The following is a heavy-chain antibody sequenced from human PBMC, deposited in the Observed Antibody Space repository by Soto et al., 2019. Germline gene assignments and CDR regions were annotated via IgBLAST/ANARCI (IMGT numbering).Heavy chain of an antibody. Sequence: GRSLRLPCAASGLSFRSYGMHWVRQDPGKGLVWVSRINTDGSSTTYADSVKGRFTMSRDNAKATLYLQMNSLRAEDTAVYYCARAPEWLDWAFDIWGQGTMVTVSS. CDR2: INTDGSST. D-gene: IGHD6-19*01. J-gene: IGHJ3*02. V-gene: IGHV3-74*01. CDR3: ARAPEWLDWAFDI. CDR1: GLSFRSYG.